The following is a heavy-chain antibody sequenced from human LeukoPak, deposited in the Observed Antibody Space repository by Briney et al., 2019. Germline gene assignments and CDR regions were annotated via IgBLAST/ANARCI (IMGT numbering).Heavy chain of an antibody. J-gene: IGHJ5*02. CDR1: GFTFSSYA. D-gene: IGHD2/OR15-2a*01. CDR2: INGRGDNT. Sequence: GGSLRLSCAASGFTFSSYAMNWVRQAPGKGLEWVSAINGRGDNTYYADSVRGRFTISGDNSKSTLFLQMNSLRAEDTAIYYCAKDRVSPGFNLFDPWGQGTLVTVSS. V-gene: IGHV3-23*01. CDR3: AKDRVSPGFNLFDP.